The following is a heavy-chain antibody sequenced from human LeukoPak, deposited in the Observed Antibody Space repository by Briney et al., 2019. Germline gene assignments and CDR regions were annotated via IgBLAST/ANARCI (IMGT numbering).Heavy chain of an antibody. CDR1: GFMFDDYD. CDR3: ARDRYCTNGVCSAVAAFDI. Sequence: PGGSLRLSCVASGFMFDDYDMSWVRQAPGKGLEWVSNINWKGGYIGYADSVKGRFTISRGSAKNSLYLQMNSLRAEDTAVYYCARDRYCTNGVCSAVAAFDIWGQGTMVTVSS. CDR2: INWKGGYI. J-gene: IGHJ3*02. V-gene: IGHV3-20*04. D-gene: IGHD2-8*01.